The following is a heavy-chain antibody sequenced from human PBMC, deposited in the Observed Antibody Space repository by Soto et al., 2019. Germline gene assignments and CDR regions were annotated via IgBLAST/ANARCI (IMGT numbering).Heavy chain of an antibody. CDR3: ASALEYSRSSYAFEI. CDR2: INPNSGGT. V-gene: IGHV1-2*04. D-gene: IGHD6-6*01. CDR1: GYTFTGYY. Sequence: ASVKVSCKASGYTFTGYYMHWVRQAPGQGLEWMGWINPNSGGTNYAQKFQGWVTMTRDTSISTAYMELSRLRSDDTAVYYCASALEYSRSSYAFEIWGQGTMVTVSS. J-gene: IGHJ3*02.